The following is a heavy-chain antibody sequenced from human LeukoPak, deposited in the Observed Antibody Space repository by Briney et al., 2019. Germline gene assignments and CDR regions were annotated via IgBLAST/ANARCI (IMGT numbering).Heavy chain of an antibody. V-gene: IGHV1-2*02. CDR1: GYTFTSHG. Sequence: ASVKVSCKASGYTFTSHGISWVRQAPGQGLEWMGWINPNSGDTNYAQKFQGRVTMTRDTSISTVYMELRRLRYDDTAAYYCARGPLEYCSGGTCYSGRNWFDPWGQGTLVTVSS. CDR3: ARGPLEYCSGGTCYSGRNWFDP. CDR2: INPNSGDT. J-gene: IGHJ5*02. D-gene: IGHD2-15*01.